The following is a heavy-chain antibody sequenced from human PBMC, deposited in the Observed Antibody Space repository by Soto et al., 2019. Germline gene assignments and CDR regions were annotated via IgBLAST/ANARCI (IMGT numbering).Heavy chain of an antibody. Sequence: EVQLLESGGGLVQPGGSLRLSCAASGFTFSSYAMSWVRQAPGKGLEWVSAISGSGGSTYYADSVKGRFTISRDNSKNPLDLQMNSLRAEDTAVYYCVKRTVGWYFDLWGRGTLVTVSS. V-gene: IGHV3-23*01. CDR1: GFTFSSYA. D-gene: IGHD4-17*01. CDR2: ISGSGGST. J-gene: IGHJ2*01. CDR3: VKRTVGWYFDL.